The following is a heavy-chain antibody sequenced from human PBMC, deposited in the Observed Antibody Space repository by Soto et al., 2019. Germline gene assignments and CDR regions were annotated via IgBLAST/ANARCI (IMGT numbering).Heavy chain of an antibody. D-gene: IGHD5-12*01. CDR2: INPNSGGT. J-gene: IGHJ4*02. CDR3: ASYLKSGYDSPRFFDF. CDR1: GYTFTGYY. Sequence: ASVKVSCKASGYTFTGYYMHWVRQAPGQGLEWMGWINPNSGGTNYAQKFQGWVTMTRDTSISTAYMELSRLRSDDTAVYYCASYLKSGYDSPRFFDFCGQGSLVTGSS. V-gene: IGHV1-2*04.